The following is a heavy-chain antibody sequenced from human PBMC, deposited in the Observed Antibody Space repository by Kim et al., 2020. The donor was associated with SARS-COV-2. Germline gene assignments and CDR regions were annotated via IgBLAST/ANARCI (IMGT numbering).Heavy chain of an antibody. J-gene: IGHJ3*02. V-gene: IGHV3-7*01. CDR3: SSDSVKPNAFDI. D-gene: IGHD4-17*01. Sequence: YSVDSVKGRFTIAQDNAKNSLYLQMNSLRAEATAVYFCSSDSVKPNAFDIWGQGTLVTISS.